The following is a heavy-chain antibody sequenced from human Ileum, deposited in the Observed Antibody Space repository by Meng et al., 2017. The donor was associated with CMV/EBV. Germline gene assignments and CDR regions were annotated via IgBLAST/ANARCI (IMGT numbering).Heavy chain of an antibody. Sequence: VSCETSGYTFTVYTIHWARQAPGQGLEWMGRINTNSGDTFYAQKFRGRVTMTRDTSIRTVFMELSGLQSHDTAIYYCARGNWGSDYWGQGTLVTVSS. CDR1: GYTFTVYT. CDR3: ARGNWGSDY. CDR2: INTNSGDT. V-gene: IGHV1-2*06. J-gene: IGHJ4*02. D-gene: IGHD7-27*01.